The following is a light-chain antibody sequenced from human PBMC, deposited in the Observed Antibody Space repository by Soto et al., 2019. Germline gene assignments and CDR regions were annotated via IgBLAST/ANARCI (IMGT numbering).Light chain of an antibody. V-gene: IGKV1-5*01. CDR2: DAS. Sequence: DIHLTQTPSTLSASVGDDDTTTGRASQTISRWLAWYQQKPGRAPKLLIYDASTLESGVPSRFSGSVSETEFTLTISRLQPDDFATYFSHSRAFGQGTRLEIK. J-gene: IGKJ5*01. CDR1: QTISRW. CDR3: HSRA.